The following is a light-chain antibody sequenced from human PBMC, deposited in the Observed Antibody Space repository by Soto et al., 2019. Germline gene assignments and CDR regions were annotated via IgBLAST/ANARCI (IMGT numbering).Light chain of an antibody. J-gene: IGKJ4*01. CDR3: HQTYNSPFT. CDR2: AAS. V-gene: IGKV1-39*01. CDR1: QSISSS. Sequence: DIQMTQSPSSLSASVGDRVTITCRASQSISSSLNWYQLKPGQAPKLLIYAASSLQSGVPSRFSGSGSGTDFPLTISSLQLEDFATYYCHQTYNSPFTFGGGTTVEIK.